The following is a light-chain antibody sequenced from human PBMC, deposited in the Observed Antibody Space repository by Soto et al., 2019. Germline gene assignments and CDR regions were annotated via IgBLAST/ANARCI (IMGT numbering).Light chain of an antibody. CDR3: QQYGNSPRT. CDR1: QSVSSSY. V-gene: IGKV3-20*01. Sequence: EIVLTQSPGTLSLSPGERVNLSCRASQSVSSSYLAGYQQRPGQALRLLIYVASNRATGIPARFSGSGSGTDFTVTISRLEPEDFAGYCCQQYGNSPRTFGQGTNVEIK. J-gene: IGKJ1*01. CDR2: VAS.